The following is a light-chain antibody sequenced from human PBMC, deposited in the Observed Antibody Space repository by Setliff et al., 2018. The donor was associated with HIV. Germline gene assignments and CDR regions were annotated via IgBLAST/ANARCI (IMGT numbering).Light chain of an antibody. V-gene: IGLV2-14*01. CDR1: SSDVADYNY. Sequence: QSVLAQPRSVSGSPGQSVTISCTGTSSDVADYNYVSWYQHHPGKAPKLMIYEVTNRPSGVSTRFSGSKSGNTASLTISGLQAEDDANYYCSSYTSTYTLYVFGTGTKVTV. J-gene: IGLJ1*01. CDR2: EVT. CDR3: SSYTSTYTLYV.